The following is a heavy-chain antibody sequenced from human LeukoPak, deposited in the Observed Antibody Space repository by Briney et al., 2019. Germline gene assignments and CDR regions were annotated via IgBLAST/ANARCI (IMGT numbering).Heavy chain of an antibody. J-gene: IGHJ4*02. CDR3: TTDGYGDYFDY. Sequence: GGSLRLSCTASGFTFGDYAMSWFRQAQGKGLEWVGFIRSKAYGGTTEYAASVKGRFTISRDDSKSIAYLQMNSLKTEDTAVYYCTTDGYGDYFDYWGQGTLVTVSS. V-gene: IGHV3-49*03. CDR2: IRSKAYGGTT. CDR1: GFTFGDYA. D-gene: IGHD4-17*01.